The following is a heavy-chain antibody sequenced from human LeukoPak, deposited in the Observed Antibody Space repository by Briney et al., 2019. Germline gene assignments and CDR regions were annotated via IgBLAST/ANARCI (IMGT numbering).Heavy chain of an antibody. Sequence: ASVKVSCKVSGYTLTELSMHWVRQAPGKGLEWMGGFDPEDGETIYAQRFQGRVTMTEDTSTDTAYMELSSLRSEDTAVYYCATTLPATYSSSSRFWFDPWGQGTLVTVSS. V-gene: IGHV1-24*01. D-gene: IGHD6-6*01. CDR2: FDPEDGET. CDR3: ATTLPATYSSSSRFWFDP. J-gene: IGHJ5*02. CDR1: GYTLTELS.